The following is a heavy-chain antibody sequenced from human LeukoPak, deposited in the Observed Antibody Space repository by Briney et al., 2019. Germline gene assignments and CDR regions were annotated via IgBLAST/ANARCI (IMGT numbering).Heavy chain of an antibody. V-gene: IGHV3-7*04. J-gene: IGHJ5*02. CDR2: IKQDGSEK. Sequence: GGSLRLSCAASGFTFSSYVMHWVRQAPGKGLEWVANIKQDGSEKYYVDSVKGRFTISRDNAKNSLYLQMNSLRAEDTAVYYCARAGRIAARPVSWFDPWGQGTLVTVSS. CDR3: ARAGRIAARPVSWFDP. D-gene: IGHD6-6*01. CDR1: GFTFSSYV.